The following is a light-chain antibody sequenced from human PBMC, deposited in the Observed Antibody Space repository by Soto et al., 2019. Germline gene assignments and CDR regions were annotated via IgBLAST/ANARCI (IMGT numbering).Light chain of an antibody. CDR1: QSISSW. J-gene: IGKJ2*01. V-gene: IGKV1-5*01. CDR2: DAS. CDR3: QQYNSYVPYT. Sequence: DIQMTQSPSTLSASVGDRVTITCRASQSISSWLAWYQQKPGKAPKLLIYDASSLESGVPSRFSGSGFGTEFTLTISNLQPDDSATYYCQQYNSYVPYTFGQGTKLEIK.